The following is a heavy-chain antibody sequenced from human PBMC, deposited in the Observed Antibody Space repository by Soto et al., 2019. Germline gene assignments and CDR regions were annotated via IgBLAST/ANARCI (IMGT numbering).Heavy chain of an antibody. Sequence: LSCAASGFTFDYYTLHWVRQAPGKGLEWVSLISWDGGSTYYADSVKGRFTISRDNSKNSLYLQMNSLRTEDTALYYCAKDIRLNGDRNYYYGMDVWGQGTTVTVSS. D-gene: IGHD7-27*01. CDR3: AKDIRLNGDRNYYYGMDV. V-gene: IGHV3-43*01. J-gene: IGHJ6*02. CDR1: GFTFDYYT. CDR2: ISWDGGST.